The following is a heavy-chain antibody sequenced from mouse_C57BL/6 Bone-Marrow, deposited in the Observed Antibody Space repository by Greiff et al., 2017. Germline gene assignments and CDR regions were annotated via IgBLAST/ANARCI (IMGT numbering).Heavy chain of an antibody. CDR2: IRNKANNHAT. Sequence: DVKLEESGGGLVQPGGSMKLSCAASGFTFSDAWMDWVRQSPEKGLEWVAEIRNKANNHATYYAESVKGRFTISRDDSKSSVYLQMNSLRAEDTGIYYCTRPISYYYGSSYWYFDVWGTGTTVTVSS. CDR1: GFTFSDAW. J-gene: IGHJ1*03. V-gene: IGHV6-6*01. D-gene: IGHD1-1*01. CDR3: TRPISYYYGSSYWYFDV.